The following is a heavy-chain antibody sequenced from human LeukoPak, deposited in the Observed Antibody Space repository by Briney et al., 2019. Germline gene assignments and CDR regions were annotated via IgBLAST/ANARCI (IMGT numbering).Heavy chain of an antibody. D-gene: IGHD6-13*01. CDR3: ARATFSSSGHSY. V-gene: IGHV3-48*03. Sequence: GGSLRLSCAASGFTFSSYEMNWVRQAPGKGLEWVSYISSSGNTLYYADSVKGRFTISRDNAKSSLFLQMNSLRAEDTGVYYCARATFSSSGHSYWGQGTLVTVSS. CDR1: GFTFSSYE. CDR2: ISSSGNTL. J-gene: IGHJ4*02.